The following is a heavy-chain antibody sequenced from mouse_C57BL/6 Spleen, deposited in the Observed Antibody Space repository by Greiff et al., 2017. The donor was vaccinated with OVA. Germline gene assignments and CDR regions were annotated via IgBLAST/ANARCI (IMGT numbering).Heavy chain of an antibody. J-gene: IGHJ2*01. CDR1: GFTFTDYY. D-gene: IGHD4-1*01. CDR2: ISNQANGYTT. CDR3: AAFFNWALDY. Sequence: EVKVVESGGGLVQPGGSLSLSCAASGFTFTDYYMSWVRQPPGKALEWVGFISNQANGYTTEYSASVKGRFTISIDNSQSILYLQMNARRAEDSATYYCAAFFNWALDYWGQGTTLTVSS. V-gene: IGHV7-3*01.